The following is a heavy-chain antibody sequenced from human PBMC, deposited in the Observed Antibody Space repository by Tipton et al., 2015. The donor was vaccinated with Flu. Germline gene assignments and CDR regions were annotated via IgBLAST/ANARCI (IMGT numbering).Heavy chain of an antibody. CDR1: GYTFSGFN. D-gene: IGHD2-2*01. J-gene: IGHJ4*02. CDR3: ARPCDSTRRFAVRGWIKPLDY. V-gene: IGHV1-2*02. Sequence: QLMQSGAEVKKPGASVKVSCKASGYTFSGFNIYWVRQAPGQGLEWMGWINPKSGDTKYAQKFQGRVTMTRDTSISTVHMELSGLRSDDTAVYYCARPCDSTRRFAVRGWIKPLDYWGQGTLVTVSS. CDR2: INPKSGDT.